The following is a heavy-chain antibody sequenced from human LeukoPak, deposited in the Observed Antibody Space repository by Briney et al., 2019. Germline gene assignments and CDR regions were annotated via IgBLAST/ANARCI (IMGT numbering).Heavy chain of an antibody. J-gene: IGHJ3*02. D-gene: IGHD3-3*01. V-gene: IGHV3-7*01. CDR2: IKQDGSEK. CDR3: ARSRISTIFGVVIHGDAFDI. Sequence: PGGSLRLSCAASGFTFSSYWMSWVRQAPGKRLEWVANIKQDGSEKYYVDSVKGRFTISRDNAKNSLYLQMNSLRAEDTAVYYCARSRISTIFGVVIHGDAFDIWGQGTMVTVSS. CDR1: GFTFSSYW.